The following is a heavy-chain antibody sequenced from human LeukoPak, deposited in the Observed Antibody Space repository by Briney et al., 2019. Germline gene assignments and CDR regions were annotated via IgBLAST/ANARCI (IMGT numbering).Heavy chain of an antibody. CDR1: GGSISSTSYY. CDR2: IYYSGST. Sequence: SETLSLTCNVSGGSISSTSYYWGWIRQPPGKGLEWIGSIYYSGSTYYNPSLKSRVTISVDTSKNQFSLKLSSVTAADTAVYYCARDRYYDSSAFADYWGQGTLVTVSS. CDR3: ARDRYYDSSAFADY. J-gene: IGHJ4*02. D-gene: IGHD3-22*01. V-gene: IGHV4-39*07.